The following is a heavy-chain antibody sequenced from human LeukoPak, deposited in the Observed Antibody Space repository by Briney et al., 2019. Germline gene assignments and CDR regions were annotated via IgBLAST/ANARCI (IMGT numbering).Heavy chain of an antibody. J-gene: IGHJ4*02. Sequence: GGSLRLSCAASGFTFSDYYMSWVRQAPGKGVEWVSYISSSGSTIYYADSVKCRFTISRDNANNSLYLQMNSLRAEDTAVYYCARDHSEQYYFDYWGQGTLVTVSS. CDR2: ISSSGSTI. D-gene: IGHD1/OR15-1a*01. CDR1: GFTFSDYY. CDR3: ARDHSEQYYFDY. V-gene: IGHV3-11*01.